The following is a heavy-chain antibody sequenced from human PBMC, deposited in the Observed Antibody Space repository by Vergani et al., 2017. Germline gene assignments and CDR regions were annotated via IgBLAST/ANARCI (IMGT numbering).Heavy chain of an antibody. V-gene: IGHV5-51*01. J-gene: IGHJ6*03. Sequence: EVQLVQSGAEVKTPGESLKISCKGSGYSFTSYWIGWVRQMPGKGLEWMGIIYPGDSDTRYSPSFQGQVTISADKSISTAYLQWSSLKASDTAMYYCARQKGYYYYSSGYRRKPYDYYMDVWGKGTTVTVSS. CDR3: ARQKGYYYYSSGYRRKPYDYYMDV. CDR1: GYSFTSYW. CDR2: IYPGDSDT. D-gene: IGHD3-22*01.